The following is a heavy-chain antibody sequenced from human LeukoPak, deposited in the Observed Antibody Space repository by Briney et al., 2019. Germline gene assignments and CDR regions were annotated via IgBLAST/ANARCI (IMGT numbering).Heavy chain of an antibody. CDR2: ISYDGSNK. CDR1: GFTFSSYA. D-gene: IGHD3-9*01. V-gene: IGHV3-30-3*01. J-gene: IGHJ5*02. CDR3: AKVGRYFDWLSQDNWFDP. Sequence: GGSLRLSCAASGFTFSSYAMHWVRQAPGKGLEWVAVISYDGSNKYYADSVKGRFTISRGNSKNTLYLQMNSLRAEDTAVYYCAKVGRYFDWLSQDNWFDPWGQGTLVTVSS.